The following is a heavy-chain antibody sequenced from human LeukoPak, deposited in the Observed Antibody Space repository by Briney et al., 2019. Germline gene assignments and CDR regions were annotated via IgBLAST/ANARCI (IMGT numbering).Heavy chain of an antibody. V-gene: IGHV4-39*07. CDR1: GGSISSSSYY. CDR2: IYYSGST. Sequence: PSETLSLTCTVSGGSISSSSYYWGGIRQPSGKGLEGIGSIYYSGSTNYNPSLKSRVTISVDTSKNQFSLKLSSVTAADTAVYYCARSYGSGSENDYWGQGTLVTVSS. D-gene: IGHD3-10*01. J-gene: IGHJ4*02. CDR3: ARSYGSGSENDY.